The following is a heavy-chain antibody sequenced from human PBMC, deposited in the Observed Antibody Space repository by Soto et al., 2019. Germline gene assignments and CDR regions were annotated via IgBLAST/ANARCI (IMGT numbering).Heavy chain of an antibody. J-gene: IGHJ6*02. CDR2: ISYDGSNK. D-gene: IGHD3-3*01. CDR1: GFTFSSYG. V-gene: IGHV3-30*18. Sequence: GGSLRLSCAASGFTFSSYGMHWVRQAPGKGLEWVAVISYDGSNKYYADSVKGRFTISRDNSKNTLYLQMNSLRAEDTAVYYCAKGKSYDFWSGFYGMDVWGQGTTVTVSS. CDR3: AKGKSYDFWSGFYGMDV.